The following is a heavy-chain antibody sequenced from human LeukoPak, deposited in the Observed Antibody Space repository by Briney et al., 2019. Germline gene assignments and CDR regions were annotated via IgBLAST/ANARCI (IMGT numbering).Heavy chain of an antibody. CDR3: ASWGAAAGTSPFDY. J-gene: IGHJ4*02. CDR2: ISTYYGNT. D-gene: IGHD6-13*01. V-gene: IGHV1-18*01. Sequence: APVKVSCKASGYTFTSYGISWVRQAPGQGLEWMGWISTYYGNTNYAQKLQGRVTMTTDTSTSTAYMEMRRLRSDDTAVYYCASWGAAAGTSPFDYWGQGTLVTVSS. CDR1: GYTFTSYG.